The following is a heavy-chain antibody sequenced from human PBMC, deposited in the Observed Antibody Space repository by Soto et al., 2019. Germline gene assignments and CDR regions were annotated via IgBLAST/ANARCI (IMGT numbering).Heavy chain of an antibody. J-gene: IGHJ4*02. V-gene: IGHV4-31*03. Sequence: PSETLSLTCTVSGGSISSGGYYWSWIRQHPGKGLEWIGYIYYSGSTYYNPSLKSRVTISVDTSKNQFSLKLSSVTAADTAVYYCARGHIVATMRYWYYWGQGTLVSVSS. CDR1: GGSISSGGYY. CDR3: ARGHIVATMRYWYY. CDR2: IYYSGST. D-gene: IGHD5-12*01.